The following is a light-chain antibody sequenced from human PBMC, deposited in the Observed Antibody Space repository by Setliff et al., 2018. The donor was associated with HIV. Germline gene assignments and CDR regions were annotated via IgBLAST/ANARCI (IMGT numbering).Light chain of an antibody. CDR1: SSDVGTYNY. CDR3: CSYAGSYSFFV. V-gene: IGLV2-11*01. Sequence: QSALTQPRSVSGSPGQSVTISCTGTSSDVGTYNYVSWYQQHPGKAPKLMIFEVSKRPSGVPDRFSGSKSGNTASLTLSGLQAEDEADYYCCSYAGSYSFFVFGSGTKVTVL. CDR2: EVS. J-gene: IGLJ1*01.